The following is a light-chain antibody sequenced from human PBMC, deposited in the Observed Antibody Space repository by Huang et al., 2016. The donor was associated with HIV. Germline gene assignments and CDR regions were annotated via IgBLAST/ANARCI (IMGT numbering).Light chain of an antibody. V-gene: IGKV3-11*01. CDR2: DAS. CDR1: QHISGY. J-gene: IGKJ4*01. Sequence: EIVLTQSPATLSLSPGERATLSCRASQHISGYLAWYQQKPGQAPRLLIYDASIRATGTPVRFSGSGSGTDLPFSSSSLEPEDFAFYYCQQRAGWPLTFGGGTKVELK. CDR3: QQRAGWPLT.